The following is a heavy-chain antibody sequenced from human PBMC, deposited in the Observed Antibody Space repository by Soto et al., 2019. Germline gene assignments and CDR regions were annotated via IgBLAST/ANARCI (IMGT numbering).Heavy chain of an antibody. V-gene: IGHV1-69*13. CDR1: GGTFSSYA. Sequence: ASVKVSCKASGGTFSSYAISWVRQAPGQGLEWMGGIIPIFGTANYAQKFQGRVTITADESTSTAYMELSSLRSEDTAVYYCARDPPVGPLWLGEKLGMDVWGQGTKVTVSS. D-gene: IGHD3-10*01. CDR2: IIPIFGTA. CDR3: ARDPPVGPLWLGEKLGMDV. J-gene: IGHJ6*02.